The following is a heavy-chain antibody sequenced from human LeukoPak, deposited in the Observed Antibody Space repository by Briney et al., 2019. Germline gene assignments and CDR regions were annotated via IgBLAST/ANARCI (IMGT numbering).Heavy chain of an antibody. CDR1: GFTFSNYA. J-gene: IGHJ3*02. CDR2: ISGSGDST. V-gene: IGHV3-23*01. CDR3: AKVRNYDSSTYYWNVPFDI. D-gene: IGHD3-22*01. Sequence: PGGSLRLSCAASGFTFSNYAMTWVRQAPGKGLEWVSIISGSGDSTYFADSVKGRFTISRDNSKNTLYLQMDTLRAEDTAVYYCAKVRNYDSSTYYWNVPFDIWGQGTKVTVSS.